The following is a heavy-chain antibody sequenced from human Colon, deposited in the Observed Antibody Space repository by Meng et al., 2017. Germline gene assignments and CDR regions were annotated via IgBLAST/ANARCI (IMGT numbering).Heavy chain of an antibody. V-gene: IGHV3-33*01. J-gene: IGHJ4*02. Sequence: VRLVESGGGLVQPGRPPRLSCAAFGFNFISYGMCWVRQAAGKGLEWVAAITYDGRSTYDADSEKGRFTISRDNSKNTLYLQMNSLRAEDTAGYYCARGFIAATGLYFDYWGQGTLVTVSS. D-gene: IGHD6-13*01. CDR1: GFNFISYG. CDR3: ARGFIAATGLYFDY. CDR2: ITYDGRST.